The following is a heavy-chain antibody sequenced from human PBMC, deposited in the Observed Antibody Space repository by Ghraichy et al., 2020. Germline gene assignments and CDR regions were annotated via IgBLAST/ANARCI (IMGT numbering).Heavy chain of an antibody. CDR3: ARDRVGAALFDD. D-gene: IGHD1-26*01. CDR1: SGSIGYHY. V-gene: IGHV4-4*07. J-gene: IGHJ4*02. Sequence: GSLRLSCTISSGSIGYHYWNWIRQPAGKGLEWIGRIYNTGSASYNPSLKSRVSMSVDASKNQFFLNLTSVTAADTAVYYCARDRVGAALFDDWGQGTLVIVSP. CDR2: IYNTGSA.